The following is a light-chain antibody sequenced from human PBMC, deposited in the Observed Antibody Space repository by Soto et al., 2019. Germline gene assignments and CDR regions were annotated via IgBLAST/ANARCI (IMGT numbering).Light chain of an antibody. V-gene: IGKV3-15*01. Sequence: EILMTQSPATLSVSPGEGATLSCRASQSVGNNLAWYQQIPGQAPRLVMFGASTRATGIPARFSGGGSGTEFTLTISSLQSEDFAVYYCQQYSDWPRTFGQWTKVEIK. CDR2: GAS. CDR1: QSVGNN. CDR3: QQYSDWPRT. J-gene: IGKJ1*01.